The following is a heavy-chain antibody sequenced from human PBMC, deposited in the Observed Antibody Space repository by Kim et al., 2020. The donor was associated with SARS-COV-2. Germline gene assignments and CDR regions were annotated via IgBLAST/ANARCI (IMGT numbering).Heavy chain of an antibody. V-gene: IGHV3-23*01. CDR1: GFTFSNYA. J-gene: IGHJ4*02. Sequence: GGSLRLSCAASGFTFSNYAMSWVRQAPGKGLEWVSAISGSGGTTYYTDSVKGRFTISRDNSMNTLYLQMNSLRAEDTAVYHCAKEGFYCSASTCIPKYFDYWGQGTLATVSS. D-gene: IGHD2-15*01. CDR3: AKEGFYCSASTCIPKYFDY. CDR2: ISGSGGTT.